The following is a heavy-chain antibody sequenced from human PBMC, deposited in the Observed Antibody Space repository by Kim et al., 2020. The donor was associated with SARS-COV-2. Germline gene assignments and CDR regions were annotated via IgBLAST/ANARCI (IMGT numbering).Heavy chain of an antibody. CDR2: ISDSGENT. Sequence: GGSLRLSCAASGFTFSIYAMSWVRQAPGKGLEWVSTIGISDSGENTHYANSVQGRFTISRDNSRSTLFLQMNTLRAEDTAVYYCVRDLTYDHASWGQGTL. D-gene: IGHD3-16*01. CDR3: VRDLTYDHAS. CDR1: GFTFSIYA. V-gene: IGHV3-23*01. J-gene: IGHJ4*02.